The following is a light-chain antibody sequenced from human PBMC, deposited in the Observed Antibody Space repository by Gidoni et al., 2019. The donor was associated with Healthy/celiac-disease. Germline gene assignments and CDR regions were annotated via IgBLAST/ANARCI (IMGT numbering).Light chain of an antibody. CDR3: AAWDDSLNGLV. CDR2: SNN. V-gene: IGLV1-44*01. Sequence: QSVLTQPHSASGTPGQRVTISCSGSSSNIGSNTVNWYQQLPGTAPKLLIYSNNQRPSGVPDRFSGSKSGTSASLAISGLQSEDEADYYCAAWDDSLNGLVFGGGTKLTVL. J-gene: IGLJ3*02. CDR1: SSNIGSNT.